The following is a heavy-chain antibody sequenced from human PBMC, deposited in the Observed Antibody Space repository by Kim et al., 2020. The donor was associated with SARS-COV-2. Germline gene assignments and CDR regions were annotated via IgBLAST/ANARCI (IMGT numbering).Heavy chain of an antibody. Sequence: GGSLRLSCAASGFTFSDYYMSWIRQAPGKGLEWVSYISSSSSYTNYADSVKGRFTISRDNAKNSLYLQMNSLRAEDTAVYYCARALGTVTRRGWFDPWGQGTLVTVSS. J-gene: IGHJ5*02. CDR1: GFTFSDYY. V-gene: IGHV3-11*06. CDR2: ISSSSSYT. D-gene: IGHD4-17*01. CDR3: ARALGTVTRRGWFDP.